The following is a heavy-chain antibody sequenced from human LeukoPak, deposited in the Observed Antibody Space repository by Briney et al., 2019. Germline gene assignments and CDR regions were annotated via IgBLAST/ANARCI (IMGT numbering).Heavy chain of an antibody. J-gene: IGHJ6*04. CDR1: GYTFTGYY. D-gene: IGHD3-16*01. V-gene: IGHV1-2*02. CDR3: ARDVDRRGAGDV. CDR2: INPNSGGT. Sequence: ASVKVSCKASGYTFTGYYMHWVRQAPGQGLEWMGWINPNSGGTNYAQKFQGRVTMTRDTSISTAYMELSRLRSDDTAVYYCARDVDRRGAGDVWGEGTTVTVSS.